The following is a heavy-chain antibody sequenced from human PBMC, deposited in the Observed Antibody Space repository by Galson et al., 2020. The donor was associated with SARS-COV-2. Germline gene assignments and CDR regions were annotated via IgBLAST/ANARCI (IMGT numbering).Heavy chain of an antibody. J-gene: IGHJ2*01. CDR2: ISYDGSYK. V-gene: IGHV3-30*03. D-gene: IGHD3-10*01. Sequence: SLKIYCEDSRFNFSDYGLYWVRQAAGKGLEWVAVISYDGSYKFYAHSVEGRFTISRDYSKNTLYLQMNSLRLEDTAVYHCARSPARHYYYSAPYSLLWYFDLLGRGTLVTVPS. CDR3: ARSPARHYYYSAPYSLLWYFDL. CDR1: RFNFSDYG.